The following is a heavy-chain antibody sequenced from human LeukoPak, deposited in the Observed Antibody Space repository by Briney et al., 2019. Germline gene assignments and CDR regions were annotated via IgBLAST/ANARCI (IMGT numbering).Heavy chain of an antibody. Sequence: GESLKISCKGSGYSFTSYWIGWVRQVPGKGLEWMGIIWPDDSDKRYSPPFQGQVTISADKSISTAYLQWSSLKASDTAMYYCARQGKDGYRVVDYWGQGTLVTVSS. J-gene: IGHJ4*02. V-gene: IGHV5-51*01. CDR3: ARQGKDGYRVVDY. CDR2: IWPDDSDK. D-gene: IGHD5-24*01. CDR1: GYSFTSYW.